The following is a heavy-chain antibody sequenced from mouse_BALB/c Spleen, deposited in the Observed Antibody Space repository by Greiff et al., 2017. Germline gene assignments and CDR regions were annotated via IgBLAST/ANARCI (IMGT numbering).Heavy chain of an antibody. V-gene: IGHV1-5*01. CDR2: IYPGNSDT. D-gene: IGHD1-1*01. J-gene: IGHJ1*01. CDR1: GYSFTSYW. Sequence: VQLQQSGTVLARPGASVKMSCKASGYSFTSYWMHWVKQRPGQGLEWIGAIYPGNSDTSYNQKFKGKAKLTAVTSASTAYMELSSLTNEDSAVYYCTRLGTTVVDWYFDVWGAGTTVTVSS. CDR3: TRLGTTVVDWYFDV.